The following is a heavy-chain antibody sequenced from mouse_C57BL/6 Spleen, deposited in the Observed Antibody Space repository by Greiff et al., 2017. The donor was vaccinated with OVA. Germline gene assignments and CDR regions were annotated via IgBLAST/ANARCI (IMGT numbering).Heavy chain of an antibody. CDR2: IYPSDSET. J-gene: IGHJ2*01. CDR1: GYTFTSYW. Sequence: QVQLQQPGAELVRPGSSVKLSCKASGYTFTSYWMDWVKQRPGQGLEWIGNIYPSDSETHYNQKFKDKATLTVDKSSSTAYMQLSSLTSVDSAVYYCASLYDDDFDYWGQGTTLTVSS. D-gene: IGHD2-12*01. CDR3: ASLYDDDFDY. V-gene: IGHV1-61*01.